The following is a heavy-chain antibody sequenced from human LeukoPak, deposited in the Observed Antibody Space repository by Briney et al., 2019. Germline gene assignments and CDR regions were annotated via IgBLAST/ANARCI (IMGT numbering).Heavy chain of an antibody. D-gene: IGHD3-22*01. V-gene: IGHV3-23*01. CDR1: GFTFSSYA. J-gene: IGHJ3*02. CDR3: AKEVLGVTMIVVDEHAFDI. CDR2: ISGSGGST. Sequence: GGSLRLSCAASGFTFSSYAMSWVRQAPGKGLGWVSAISGSGGSTYYADSVKGRFTISRDNSKNTLYLQMNSLRAEDTAVYYCAKEVLGVTMIVVDEHAFDIWGQGTMVTVSS.